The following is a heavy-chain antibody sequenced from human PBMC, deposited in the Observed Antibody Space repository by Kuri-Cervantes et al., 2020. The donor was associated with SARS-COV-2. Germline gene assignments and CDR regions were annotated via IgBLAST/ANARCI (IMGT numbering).Heavy chain of an antibody. J-gene: IGHJ4*02. Sequence: SCKASGYTFTGYYMHWVRQAPGKGLEWVAVISYDGSNKYYADSVKGRFTISRDNSKNTLYLQMNSLRAEDTAVYYCAKDQGGPVGATPDYWGQGTLVTVSS. D-gene: IGHD1-26*01. CDR3: AKDQGGPVGATPDY. V-gene: IGHV3-30*18. CDR2: ISYDGSNK. CDR1: GYTFTGYY.